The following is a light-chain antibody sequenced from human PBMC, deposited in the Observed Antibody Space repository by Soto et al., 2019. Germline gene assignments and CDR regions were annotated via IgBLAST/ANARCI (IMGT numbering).Light chain of an antibody. CDR2: AAS. CDR3: QQSYSSPWT. V-gene: IGKV1-39*01. J-gene: IGKJ1*01. CDR1: QTITNY. Sequence: DIQMTQSPSSLSASVGDRVTITCRASQTITNYLNWYQQKPGKAPKLLIYAASTLLSGVPSRFTGGGSGTDFTLTTDSLQPEAFATYFCQQSYSSPWTFGQGTKVEI.